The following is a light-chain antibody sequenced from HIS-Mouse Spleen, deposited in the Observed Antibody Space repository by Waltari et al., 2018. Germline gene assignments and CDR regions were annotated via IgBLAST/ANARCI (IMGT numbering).Light chain of an antibody. CDR1: KLGEKY. V-gene: IGLV3-1*01. CDR2: QDS. CDR3: QAWDSSYSV. J-gene: IGLJ2*01. Sequence: SYELTQPPSVSVSPGQTASITCSGDKLGEKYACWYQQKPGQSPVLGIYQDSKRPPGIPEPFSGSNSGNTATLTISGTQAIDEADYYCQAWDSSYSVFGGGTKLTVL.